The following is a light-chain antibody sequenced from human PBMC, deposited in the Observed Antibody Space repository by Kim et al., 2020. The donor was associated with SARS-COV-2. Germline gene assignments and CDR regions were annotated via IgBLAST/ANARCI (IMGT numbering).Light chain of an antibody. CDR1: SGHSSYA. V-gene: IGLV4-69*01. CDR2: LNSDGSH. J-gene: IGLJ3*02. Sequence: LGAAVKLTCTLSSGHSSYAIAWHQQQPEKGPRYLMKLNSDGSHSKGDGIPDRFSGSSSGAERYLTISSLQSEDEADYYCQTWGTGVFGGGTQLTVL. CDR3: QTWGTGV.